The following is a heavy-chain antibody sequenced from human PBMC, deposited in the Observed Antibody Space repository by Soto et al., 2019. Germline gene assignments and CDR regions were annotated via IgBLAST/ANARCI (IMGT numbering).Heavy chain of an antibody. D-gene: IGHD1-26*01. Sequence: EVRLVESGGGLVQPGGSLKLSCAASGFTFSDSSMHWVRQASGKGLEWVGRVRSKVNSYATAYAASVKGRFTISRDDSKNTAYLQMNGLKSEDTAVYYCIGAAPILDYWGQGTLVTVSS. J-gene: IGHJ4*02. V-gene: IGHV3-73*02. CDR1: GFTFSDSS. CDR2: VRSKVNSYAT. CDR3: IGAAPILDY.